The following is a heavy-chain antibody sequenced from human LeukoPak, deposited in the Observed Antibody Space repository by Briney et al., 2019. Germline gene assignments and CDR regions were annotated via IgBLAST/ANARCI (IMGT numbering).Heavy chain of an antibody. CDR3: ARQCCSGWYCFDY. V-gene: IGHV4-39*01. D-gene: IGHD6-19*01. Sequence: SETLSLTCTVSGGSISSSSYYWGWIRPPPGKGLEWIGSIYYSGSTYYNPSLKSRVTISVDTSKNQFSLKLSSVTAADTAVYYWARQCCSGWYCFDYWGQGTLVTVSS. J-gene: IGHJ4*02. CDR2: IYYSGST. CDR1: GGSISSSSYY.